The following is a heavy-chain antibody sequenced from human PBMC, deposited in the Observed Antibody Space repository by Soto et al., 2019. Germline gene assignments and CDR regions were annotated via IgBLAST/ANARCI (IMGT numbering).Heavy chain of an antibody. J-gene: IGHJ4*02. CDR3: AGYLRGSEMYYFDY. CDR1: GFTFSSYA. V-gene: IGHV3-23*01. D-gene: IGHD5-18*01. Sequence: EVQLLESGGGLVQPGGSLRLSCAASGFTFSSYAMSWVRQAPGKGLEWVSAISGSGGSTYYADSVKGRFTISRDNSKNTLYLQMNSLRAEDTAVYYRAGYLRGSEMYYFDYWGQGTLVTVSS. CDR2: ISGSGGST.